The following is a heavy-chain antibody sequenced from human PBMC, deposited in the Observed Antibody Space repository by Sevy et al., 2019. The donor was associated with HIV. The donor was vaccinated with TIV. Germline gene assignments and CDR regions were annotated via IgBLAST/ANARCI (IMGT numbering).Heavy chain of an antibody. CDR3: AKYSRGGPPRASVYYFDD. V-gene: IGHV3-23*01. J-gene: IGHJ4*02. CDR1: GFTFSNYV. D-gene: IGHD2-21*01. Sequence: GGSLRLSCEVSGFTFSNYVMGWVRQAPGKGLEWVSDISGSGDTTYYADSMKGRFTISRDNSKNTLYLQMNRLRAEDTALYYCAKYSRGGPPRASVYYFDDWGQGTLVTVSS. CDR2: ISGSGDTT.